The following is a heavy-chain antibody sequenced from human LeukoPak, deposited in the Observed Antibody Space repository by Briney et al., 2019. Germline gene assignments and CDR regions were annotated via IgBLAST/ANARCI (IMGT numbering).Heavy chain of an antibody. D-gene: IGHD3-22*01. V-gene: IGHV4-39*07. J-gene: IGHJ4*02. CDR3: ASIYYDSSGYYYDRPPFYFDY. Sequence: PSETPSLTCTVSGGSISSSSYYWGWIRQPPGKGLEWIGSIYYSGSTYYNPSLKSRVTISVDTSKNQFSLKLSSVTAADTAVYYCASIYYDSSGYYYDRPPFYFDYWGQGTLVTVSS. CDR1: GGSISSSSYY. CDR2: IYYSGST.